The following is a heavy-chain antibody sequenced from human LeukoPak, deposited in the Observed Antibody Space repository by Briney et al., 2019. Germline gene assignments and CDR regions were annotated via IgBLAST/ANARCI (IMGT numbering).Heavy chain of an antibody. CDR1: GYTFTSYG. J-gene: IGHJ5*02. D-gene: IGHD3-10*01. CDR2: ISAYNGNT. Sequence: GASVKVSCKASGYTFTSYGISWVRQAPGQGLEWMGWISAYNGNTNYAQKLQGRVTMTTDTSTSTAYMELRSLRSDDTAVYYCAREISLTMVRGVMEGNWFDPWGQGTLVTVSS. CDR3: AREISLTMVRGVMEGNWFDP. V-gene: IGHV1-18*01.